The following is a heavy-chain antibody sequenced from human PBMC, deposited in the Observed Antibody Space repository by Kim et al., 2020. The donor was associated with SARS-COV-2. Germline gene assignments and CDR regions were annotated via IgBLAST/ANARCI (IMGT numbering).Heavy chain of an antibody. CDR3: AKVVRMGGMGASPVDY. V-gene: IGHV3-33*06. CDR1: GFTFSSYG. J-gene: IGHJ4*02. CDR2: IWYDGSNK. Sequence: GGSLRLSCAASGFTFSSYGMHWVRQAPGKGLEWVAVIWYDGSNKYYADSVKGRFTISRDNSKNTLYLQMNSLRAEDTAVYYCAKVVRMGGMGASPVDYWGQGTLVTVSS. D-gene: IGHD1-26*01.